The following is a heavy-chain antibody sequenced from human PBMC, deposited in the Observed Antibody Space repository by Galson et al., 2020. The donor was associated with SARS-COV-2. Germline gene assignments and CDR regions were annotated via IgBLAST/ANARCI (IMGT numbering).Heavy chain of an antibody. CDR3: ARDEGGYFEY. Sequence: SETLSLTCTVSGGSTRRGDYYWSWIRQPPGKGLEWNGYIYYNGVTYYTPSLQSRLSISVDTSKNQFSLGLSSVTAADTAVYYCARDEGGYFEYWGQGTLVTVSS. J-gene: IGHJ4*02. V-gene: IGHV4-30-4*08. CDR1: GGSTRRGDYY. CDR2: IYYNGVT. D-gene: IGHD3-16*01.